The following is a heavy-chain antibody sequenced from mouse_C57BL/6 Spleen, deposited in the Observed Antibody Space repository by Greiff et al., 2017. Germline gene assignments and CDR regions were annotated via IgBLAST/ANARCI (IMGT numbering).Heavy chain of an antibody. CDR3: ARSQYYGSRDGWFAY. CDR2: INPNNGGT. V-gene: IGHV1-26*01. CDR1: GYTFTDYY. D-gene: IGHD1-1*01. Sequence: EVQLQQSGPELVKPGASVKISCKASGYTFTDYYMNWVKQSHGKSIEWIGDINPNNGGTSYNQKFKGKATLTVDKSSSTAYMELRSLTSEDSAVYYCARSQYYGSRDGWFAYWGQGTLVTVSA. J-gene: IGHJ3*01.